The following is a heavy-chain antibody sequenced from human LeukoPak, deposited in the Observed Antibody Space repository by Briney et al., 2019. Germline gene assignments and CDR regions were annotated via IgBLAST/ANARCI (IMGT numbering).Heavy chain of an antibody. Sequence: ASVKVSCKASGYTFTSYDINWVRQATGQGLEWMGWMNPNSGNTGYAQKFQGRVTMTRNTSISTAYMELSSLRSEDTAVYYCARDYRVTASLGYWGQGTLVTVSS. J-gene: IGHJ4*02. CDR3: ARDYRVTASLGY. D-gene: IGHD2-21*02. CDR2: MNPNSGNT. V-gene: IGHV1-8*01. CDR1: GYTFTSYD.